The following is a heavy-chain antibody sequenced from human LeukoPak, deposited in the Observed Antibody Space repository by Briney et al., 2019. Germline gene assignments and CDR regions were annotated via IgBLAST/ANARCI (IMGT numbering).Heavy chain of an antibody. Sequence: SVKLSCKASGGTFSSYAISWVRQAPGQGLEWMGGIIPIFGTANYAQKFQGRVTITADESTSTAYMELSSLRSEDTAVYYCARDGTAGTSLYNWFDPWGQGTLVTVSS. J-gene: IGHJ5*02. CDR1: GGTFSSYA. CDR3: ARDGTAGTSLYNWFDP. CDR2: IIPIFGTA. V-gene: IGHV1-69*13. D-gene: IGHD2-2*01.